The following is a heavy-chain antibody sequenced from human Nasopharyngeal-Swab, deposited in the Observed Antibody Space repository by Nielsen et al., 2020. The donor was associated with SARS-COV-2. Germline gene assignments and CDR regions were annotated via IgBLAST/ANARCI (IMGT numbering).Heavy chain of an antibody. J-gene: IGHJ4*01. CDR3: VREGGTSGRAGYFDY. CDR2: IAIDGSNYE. CDR1: GISFRTFV. V-gene: IGHV3-30-3*01. D-gene: IGHD2-2*01. Sequence: GESLKISCVGSGISFRTFVIQWVRQAPGKGMEWVAVIAIDGSNYEQYADSVKGRFSISRDTYENTLHLQLNSLREEDTAVYYCVREGGTSGRAGYFDYWGRGTPVTVTS.